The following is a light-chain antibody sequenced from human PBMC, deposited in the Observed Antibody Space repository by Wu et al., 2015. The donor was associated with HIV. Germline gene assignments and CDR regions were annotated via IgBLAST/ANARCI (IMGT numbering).Light chain of an antibody. CDR2: GVS. CDR1: QSVGSK. CDR3: QQYGSSPYT. J-gene: IGKJ2*01. V-gene: IGKV3-20*01. Sequence: EIVMTQSPATLSVSPGERVTLSCRASQSVGSKLVWYQQKPGQAPRLLIYGVSSRATGIPDRFSGSGSGTDFTLTISRLEPEDFAVYYCQQYGSSPYTFGQGTKLEIK.